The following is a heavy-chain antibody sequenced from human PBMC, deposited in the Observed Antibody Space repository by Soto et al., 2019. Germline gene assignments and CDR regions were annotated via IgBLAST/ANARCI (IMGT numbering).Heavy chain of an antibody. J-gene: IGHJ3*02. CDR3: ARVGATTPNAFDI. D-gene: IGHD1-26*01. V-gene: IGHV1-8*01. CDR2: MNPNSGNT. Sequence: ASVEVSCKASGYTFTSYDISWVRQATGQGLEWMGWMNPNSGNTGYAQKFQGRVTMTRNTSISTAYMELSSLRSEDTAVYYCARVGATTPNAFDIWGQGTMVTVSS. CDR1: GYTFTSYD.